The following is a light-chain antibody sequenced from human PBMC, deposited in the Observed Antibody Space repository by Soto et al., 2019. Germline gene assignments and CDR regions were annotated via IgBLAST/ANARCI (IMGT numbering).Light chain of an antibody. V-gene: IGKV3-20*01. CDR2: GVS. CDR1: QSVSNTY. J-gene: IGKJ1*01. CDR3: QQFAASPRT. Sequence: EIVLTQSPGTLSVSPGETATLSCRASQSVSNTYLAWHQQKPGQAPRLLIYGVSRRATGIPDRFSDSGSGTDFTLTISRLEPEDFEVYYCQQFAASPRTFGQGTNVDIK.